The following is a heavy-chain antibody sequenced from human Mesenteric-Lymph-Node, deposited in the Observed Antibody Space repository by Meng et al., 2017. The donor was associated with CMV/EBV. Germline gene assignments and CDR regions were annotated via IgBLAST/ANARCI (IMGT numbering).Heavy chain of an antibody. Sequence: GESLKISCTASGFTFSDYYMNWIRQAPGKGLEWVAYVSDSGGLIYYAESVKGRFTISRDNAQNSLYLQMNSLRAADTAVYYCASQALGFDYWGLGTLVTVSS. V-gene: IGHV3-11*04. D-gene: IGHD7-27*01. J-gene: IGHJ4*02. CDR3: ASQALGFDY. CDR2: VSDSGGLI. CDR1: GFTFSDYY.